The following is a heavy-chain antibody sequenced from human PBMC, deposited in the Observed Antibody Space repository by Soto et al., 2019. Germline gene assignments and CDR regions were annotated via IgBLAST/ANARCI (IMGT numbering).Heavy chain of an antibody. Sequence: QVTLKESGPALVKPTETLTLTCTVSGFSLNSTRMGVSWIRQPPGKALEWLAHIFSNAEKSYSTSLKSRLTTSKDTSKSQVVLTMPNIDPVDTATYCCARISGNSAYYYSAGMDVWGRGTTVTVSS. V-gene: IGHV2-26*01. CDR3: ARISGNSAYYYSAGMDV. D-gene: IGHD6-25*01. J-gene: IGHJ6*02. CDR1: GFSLNSTRMG. CDR2: IFSNAEK.